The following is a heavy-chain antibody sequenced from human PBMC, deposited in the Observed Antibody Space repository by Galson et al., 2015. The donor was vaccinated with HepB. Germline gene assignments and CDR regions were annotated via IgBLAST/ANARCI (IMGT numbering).Heavy chain of an antibody. CDR3: ARDQGVGASSYFDY. D-gene: IGHD1-26*01. CDR2: IYSGGSP. CDR1: GFTVSSNY. Sequence: SLRLSCAASGFTVSSNYMSWVRQAPGKGLEWVSVIYSGGSPYYADSVKGRFTISRDNSNNTLYLPMNSLRAEDTAVYYCARDQGVGASSYFDYWGQRTLVTVSS. V-gene: IGHV3-66*02. J-gene: IGHJ4*02.